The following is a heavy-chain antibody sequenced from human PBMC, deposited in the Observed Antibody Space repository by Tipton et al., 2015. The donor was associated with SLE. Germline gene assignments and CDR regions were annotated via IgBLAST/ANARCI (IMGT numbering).Heavy chain of an antibody. CDR2: LYGSGSP. V-gene: IGHV4-4*07. CDR1: GDSVGTNY. D-gene: IGHD4-17*01. Sequence: TLSLTCTVSGDSVGTNYWNWIRQPAGTGLEWIGRLYGSGSPTHYNPSLEGRVTVSVDTSQNQVSLKLTSVTAADTAVYYCARIRPGHGDPFDFWGQGTLVTVSS. J-gene: IGHJ4*02. CDR3: ARIRPGHGDPFDF.